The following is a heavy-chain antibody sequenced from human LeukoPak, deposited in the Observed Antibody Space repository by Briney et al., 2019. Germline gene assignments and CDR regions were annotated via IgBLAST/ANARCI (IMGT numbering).Heavy chain of an antibody. Sequence: SVKVSCKASGATFSSYAISWVRQAPGQGLEWMGRIIPIFGTANYAQKFQGRVTITTDESTSTAYMELSSLRSEDTAVYYCASEELGHDYGDPTSHFDYWGQGTLVTVSS. V-gene: IGHV1-69*05. CDR1: GATFSSYA. CDR2: IIPIFGTA. J-gene: IGHJ4*02. CDR3: ASEELGHDYGDPTSHFDY. D-gene: IGHD4-17*01.